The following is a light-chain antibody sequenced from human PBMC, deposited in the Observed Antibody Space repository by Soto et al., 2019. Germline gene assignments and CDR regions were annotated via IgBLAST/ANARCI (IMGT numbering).Light chain of an antibody. CDR1: SSNIGNNY. J-gene: IGLJ1*01. CDR3: GTWDSSLSAYV. V-gene: IGLV1-51*01. CDR2: DNN. Sequence: QSVLTQPPSGSAAPGQKVTISCSGSSSNIGNNYVSWYQQLPGTAPKLLIYDNNKRPSGIPDRFSDSKSGTSATLAITGLQTGDEADYYCGTWDSSLSAYVFGTGTKVTVL.